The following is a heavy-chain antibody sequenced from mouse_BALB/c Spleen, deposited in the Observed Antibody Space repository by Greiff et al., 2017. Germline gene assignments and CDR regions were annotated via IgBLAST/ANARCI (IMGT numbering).Heavy chain of an antibody. Sequence: EVQLVESGGGLVKLGGSLKLSCAASGFAFSSYDMSWVRQTPEKRLEWVAYISSGGGSTYYPDTVKGRFTISRDNAKNTLYLQMSSLKSEDTAMYYCARQGGSYDPWFAYWGQGTLVTVSA. J-gene: IGHJ3*01. D-gene: IGHD2-12*01. CDR2: ISSGGGST. V-gene: IGHV5-12-1*01. CDR1: GFAFSSYD. CDR3: ARQGGSYDPWFAY.